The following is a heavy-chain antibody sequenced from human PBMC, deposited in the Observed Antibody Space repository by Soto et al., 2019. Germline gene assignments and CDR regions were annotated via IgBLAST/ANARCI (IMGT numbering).Heavy chain of an antibody. CDR2: ITFRGDNT. Sequence: EVQLLESGGGLVPPGGSLRLSCAASGFTFSSYAMSWVRQAPGEGLEWLAGITFRGDNTYYADSVKGRFTLSRDNSRNRLDRQMTALKVGETALFYWANLGTMGVFDNWGQGTLLTVSS. CDR3: ANLGTMGVFDN. D-gene: IGHD1-1*01. CDR1: GFTFSSYA. V-gene: IGHV3-23*01. J-gene: IGHJ4*02.